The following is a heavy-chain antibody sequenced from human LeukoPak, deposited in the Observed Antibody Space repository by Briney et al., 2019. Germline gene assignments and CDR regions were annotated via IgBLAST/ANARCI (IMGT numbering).Heavy chain of an antibody. J-gene: IGHJ3*02. CDR3: ARVIITMIVVQDAFDI. V-gene: IGHV1-69*01. CDR1: GGTFSSYA. Sequence: SSVKVSCKASGGTFSSYAISWVRQAPGQGLEWMGGIIPIFGTANYAQKFQGRVTITADESTSTAYMELSSLRSEDTAVYYCARVIITMIVVQDAFDIWGQGTMVTVSS. D-gene: IGHD3-22*01. CDR2: IIPIFGTA.